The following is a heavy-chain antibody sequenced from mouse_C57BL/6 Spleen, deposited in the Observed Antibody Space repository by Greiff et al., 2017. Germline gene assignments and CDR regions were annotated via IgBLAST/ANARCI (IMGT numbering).Heavy chain of an antibody. Sequence: EVQLQESGAELVRPGASVKLSCTASGFNIKDDYMHWVKQRPEQGLEWIGWIDPENGDTEYASKFQGKATITADTSSNTAYLQLSSLTSEDTAVYYCTTGYDYGFADWGQGTLVTVSA. J-gene: IGHJ3*01. V-gene: IGHV14-4*01. CDR1: GFNIKDDY. CDR2: IDPENGDT. CDR3: TTGYDYGFAD. D-gene: IGHD2-4*01.